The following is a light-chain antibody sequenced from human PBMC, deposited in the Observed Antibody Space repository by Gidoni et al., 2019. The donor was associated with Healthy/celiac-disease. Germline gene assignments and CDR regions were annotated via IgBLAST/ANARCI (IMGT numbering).Light chain of an antibody. J-gene: IGKJ2*01. V-gene: IGKV3-15*01. CDR1: QSVSSN. Sequence: EVVMTQSPATLSVSPGERATLSCRASQSVSSNLAWYQQKPGQAPRLLIHGASTRATGIPARFSGSGSGTEFTLTISSLQSEHFAVYYCQQYNNWPHTFGQGTKLEIK. CDR3: QQYNNWPHT. CDR2: GAS.